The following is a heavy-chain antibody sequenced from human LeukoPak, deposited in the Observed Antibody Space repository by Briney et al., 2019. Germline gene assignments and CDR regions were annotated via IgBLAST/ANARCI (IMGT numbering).Heavy chain of an antibody. CDR1: GYTFTSYY. D-gene: IGHD3-22*01. J-gene: IGHJ4*02. V-gene: IGHV1-46*01. CDR3: ATGGHVRVYDSSAYYGHY. Sequence: ASVKVSCKASGYTFTSYYMYWVRQAPGQGLEWMGIINPNRGSTSYAQKFQGRVTMTRDMSTSTVYMELSSLRSEDTAVYYCATGGHVRVYDSSAYYGHYWGQGTLVTVSS. CDR2: INPNRGST.